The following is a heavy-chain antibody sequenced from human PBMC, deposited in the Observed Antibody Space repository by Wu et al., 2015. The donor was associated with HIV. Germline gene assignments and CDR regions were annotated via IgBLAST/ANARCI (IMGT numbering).Heavy chain of an antibody. D-gene: IGHD3-22*01. V-gene: IGHV1-69*18. Sequence: QVQLVQFGAEVKKPGSSVKVSCKASGGTFSSYAINWVRQAPGQGLEWMGRIIPLFGTVNYAQKFQGRVTIIADESTNTGYMELSSLRSEDTAVYYCASPKGGDYYDSSGLDHWGQGTLVTVSS. CDR3: ASPKGGDYYDSSGLDH. CDR2: IIPLFGTV. CDR1: GGTFSSYA. J-gene: IGHJ4*02.